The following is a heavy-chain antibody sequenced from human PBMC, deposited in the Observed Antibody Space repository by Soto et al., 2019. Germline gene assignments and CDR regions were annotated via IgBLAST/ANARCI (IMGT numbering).Heavy chain of an antibody. CDR1: GYNFNNYY. CDR2: IYPGDSDT. V-gene: IGHV5-51*01. Sequence: ESLKISCKGSGYNFNNYYIAWVRQIPGKGLEWMGIIYPGDSDTRYSPSFQGQVTISADKSINTAYLQWSRLTASDTAMYYYECQVGSSVSQNWFVPWGQGPLVTLS. CDR3: ECQVGSSVSQNWFVP. J-gene: IGHJ5*02. D-gene: IGHD6-13*01.